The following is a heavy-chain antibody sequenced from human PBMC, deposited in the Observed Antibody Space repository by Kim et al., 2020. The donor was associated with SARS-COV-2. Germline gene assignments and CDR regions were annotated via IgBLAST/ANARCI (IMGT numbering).Heavy chain of an antibody. D-gene: IGHD2-2*01. CDR2: VSPNGNT. CDR3: ARGRAPRQLPLICSGSVRGGLGYGMDV. Sequence: SETLSLTCAISGYSINDGDYYWSWIRQPAGKGLEWIGRVSPNGNTNYNPSLNSRVTMSLDTWKVHFSLTLRPVTVADTAVYFCARGRAPRQLPLICSGSVRGGLGYGMDVWGRGTSVTISS. J-gene: IGHJ6*02. V-gene: IGHV4-61*02. CDR1: GYSINDGDYY.